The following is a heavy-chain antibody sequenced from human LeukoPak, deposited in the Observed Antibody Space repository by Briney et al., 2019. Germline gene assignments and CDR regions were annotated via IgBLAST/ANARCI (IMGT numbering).Heavy chain of an antibody. J-gene: IGHJ5*02. Sequence: SETLSLTCAVSGYSISSSYYWGWIRQPPGKGLEWIGSIYHSGSTYYNPSLKSRVTISVDTSKNQFSLRPSSVTAADTAVYYCARGVAVAANWFDPWGQGTLVTVSS. D-gene: IGHD6-19*01. CDR2: IYHSGST. CDR1: GYSISSSYY. CDR3: ARGVAVAANWFDP. V-gene: IGHV4-38-2*01.